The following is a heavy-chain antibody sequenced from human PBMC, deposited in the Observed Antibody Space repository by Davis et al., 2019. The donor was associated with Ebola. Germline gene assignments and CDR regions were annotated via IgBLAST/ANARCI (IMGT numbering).Heavy chain of an antibody. CDR1: GFIFSDSA. J-gene: IGHJ5*02. CDR3: TSKEPAVPGARGWPS. V-gene: IGHV3-73*01. D-gene: IGHD6-19*01. Sequence: PGGSLRLSCVASGFIFSDSAIHWVRQASGKGLEWVGRIRSNPNNHATAYAASVKDRFTISRDDWHNTAYLHMNSLKTEDTAVYYCTSKEPAVPGARGWPSWGQGTLVTVSS. CDR2: IRSNPNNHAT.